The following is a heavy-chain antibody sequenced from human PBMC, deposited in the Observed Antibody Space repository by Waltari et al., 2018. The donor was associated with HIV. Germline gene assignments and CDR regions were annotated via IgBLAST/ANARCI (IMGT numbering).Heavy chain of an antibody. Sequence: GFTFTQYTMNWIRHIPGKGLEWLASISRDNRESYFIDSIKGRFTISRDNAANSVFLHMDRLRVDDTARYFCVRDDPGYEPIDYWGRGTLVTVSS. CDR2: ISRDNRES. J-gene: IGHJ4*02. CDR1: GFTFTQYT. D-gene: IGHD2-2*01. CDR3: VRDDPGYEPIDY. V-gene: IGHV3-21*04.